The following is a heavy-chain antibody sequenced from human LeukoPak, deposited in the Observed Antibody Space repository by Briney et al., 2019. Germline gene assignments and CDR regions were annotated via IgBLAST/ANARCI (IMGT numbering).Heavy chain of an antibody. D-gene: IGHD1-26*01. CDR3: AKPVEQYSGSYGAFDT. J-gene: IGHJ3*02. V-gene: IGHV3-23*01. CDR1: GFTFSSYA. CDR2: MIGSAFTT. Sequence: GGSLRLSCAASGFTFSSYAMSWVRQAPGKGLEWVSRMIGSAFTTYYAESVKGRFTISRDNSKNTLYLQMRNLRAEDTAVYYCAKPVEQYSGSYGAFDTWGQGTMVTVSS.